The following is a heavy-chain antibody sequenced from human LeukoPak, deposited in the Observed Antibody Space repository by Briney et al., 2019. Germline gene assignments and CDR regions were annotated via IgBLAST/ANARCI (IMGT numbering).Heavy chain of an antibody. CDR2: IYYSGST. V-gene: IGHV4-59*01. Sequence: SETLSLTCTVSGGSISSYYWSWIRQPPGKGLEWIGYIYYSGSTNYNPSLKSRVTISVDTSKNQFSLKLSSVTAADTAVYYCARGAAARLFGHDWFDPWGQGTLVTVSS. CDR3: ARGAAARLFGHDWFDP. D-gene: IGHD6-6*01. J-gene: IGHJ5*02. CDR1: GGSISSYY.